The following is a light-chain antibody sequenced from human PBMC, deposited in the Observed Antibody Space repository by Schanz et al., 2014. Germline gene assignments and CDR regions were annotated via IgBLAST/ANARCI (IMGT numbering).Light chain of an antibody. CDR2: ATS. Sequence: EIVMTQSPATLSVSPGERATLSCRASQSVSSNLAWYQQNPGQAPRLLIYATSNRATGIPDRFSGSGSGTDFTLTISRLEPEDFAVYFCHQFGYSSWTFGQGTKVEI. J-gene: IGKJ1*01. CDR3: HQFGYSSWT. CDR1: QSVSSN. V-gene: IGKV3-20*01.